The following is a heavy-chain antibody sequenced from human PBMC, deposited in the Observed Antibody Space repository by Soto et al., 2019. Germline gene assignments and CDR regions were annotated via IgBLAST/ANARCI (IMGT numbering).Heavy chain of an antibody. CDR2: ISSSSSYI. CDR3: ASQYGSGSYDAFDI. J-gene: IGHJ3*02. CDR1: GFTFSSYS. V-gene: IGHV3-21*01. D-gene: IGHD3-10*01. Sequence: GGSLRLSCAASGFTFSSYSMNWVRQAPGKGLEWVSSISSSSSYIYYADSVKGRFTISRDNAKNSLYLQMNSLRAEDRSVYSGASQYGSGSYDAFDIWGQGTMVTVSS.